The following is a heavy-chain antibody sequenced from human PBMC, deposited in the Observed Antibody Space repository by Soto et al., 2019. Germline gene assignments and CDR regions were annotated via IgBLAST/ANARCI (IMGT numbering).Heavy chain of an antibody. CDR2: IYYSGST. V-gene: IGHV4-59*01. D-gene: IGHD3-16*02. CDR3: ARSPAWGSYRVFDY. CDR1: GGSISSYY. Sequence: SETLSLTCTVSGGSISSYYWSWIRQPPGKGLEWIGYIYYSGSTNYNPSLKSRVTISVDTSKNQFSLKLSSVTAADTAVYYCARSPAWGSYRVFDYWGQGTLVTVSS. J-gene: IGHJ4*02.